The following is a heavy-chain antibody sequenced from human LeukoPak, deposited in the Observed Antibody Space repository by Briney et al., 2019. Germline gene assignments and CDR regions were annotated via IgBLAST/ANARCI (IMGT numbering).Heavy chain of an antibody. CDR1: GFTFSNYG. D-gene: IGHD3-22*01. CDR3: ARELYDSPDY. J-gene: IGHJ4*02. V-gene: IGHV3-23*01. CDR2: ISASGGTT. Sequence: PGGSLRLSCAASGFTFSNYGMSWVRQAPGKGLEWVSLISASGGTTYYADSVKGRFTISRDNSENTLYLQMNSLRAEDTAVYYCARELYDSPDYWGQGTLVTVSS.